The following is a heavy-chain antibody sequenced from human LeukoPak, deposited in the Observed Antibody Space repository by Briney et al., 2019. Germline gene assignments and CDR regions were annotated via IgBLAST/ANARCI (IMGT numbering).Heavy chain of an antibody. CDR2: ISSSSSYM. D-gene: IGHD3-22*01. J-gene: IGHJ4*02. CDR1: GFSFGSYT. V-gene: IGHV3-21*04. CDR3: AREAYDSRGYSFEY. Sequence: PGGSLRLSCAASGFSFGSYTMNWVRQAPGKGLEWVATISSSSSYMYYAGSLTGRFTITEDNAKSSMYLRMNSLRAEDTAVYYCAREAYDSRGYSFEYTGQGTLVAVSS.